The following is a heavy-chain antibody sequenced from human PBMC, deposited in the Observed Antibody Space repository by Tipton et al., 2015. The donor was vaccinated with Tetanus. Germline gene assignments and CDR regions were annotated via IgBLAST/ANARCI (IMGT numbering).Heavy chain of an antibody. J-gene: IGHJ4*02. CDR1: GVSITNTNYY. CDR3: ARVAFFGDYFDY. CDR2: IYYSGVA. V-gene: IGHV4-39*07. D-gene: IGHD3-10*01. Sequence: TLSLTCTVSGVSITNTNYYWGWIRQAPGMGPEWIATIYYSGVAHYNPSLKSRVTISVDTSKSQFSLKLSSVTAADTAVYYCARVAFFGDYFDYWGQGTLVTVSS.